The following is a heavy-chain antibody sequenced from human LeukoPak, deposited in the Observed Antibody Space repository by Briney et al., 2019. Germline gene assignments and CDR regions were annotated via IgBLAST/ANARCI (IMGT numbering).Heavy chain of an antibody. V-gene: IGHV3-23*01. J-gene: IGHJ4*02. CDR3: ARVKRDCSGGSCYSYGY. D-gene: IGHD2-15*01. Sequence: PGGSLRLSCAASRFTFNTYAVNWVRQAPGKGLEWVSAISGNDDITYYADSVRGRFTISRDNSKNTLYLQMNSLRAEDTAVYYCARVKRDCSGGSCYSYGYWGQGTLVTVSS. CDR2: ISGNDDIT. CDR1: RFTFNTYA.